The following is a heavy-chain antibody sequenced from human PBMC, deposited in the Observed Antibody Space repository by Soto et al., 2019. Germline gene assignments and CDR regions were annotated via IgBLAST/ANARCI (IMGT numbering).Heavy chain of an antibody. D-gene: IGHD3-22*01. CDR2: IASHDGST. J-gene: IGHJ4*02. Sequence: GASVKVSCKASRYTFTSYGPTWERRPPGQGLEWIGRIASHDGSTESAQSSQGRLPLARDTFPNPAYLELGALTSADTGLYFCWRNDGDDSTNFWGQGTLVTVSS. CDR1: RYTFTSYG. V-gene: IGHV1-18*04. CDR3: WRNDGDDSTNF.